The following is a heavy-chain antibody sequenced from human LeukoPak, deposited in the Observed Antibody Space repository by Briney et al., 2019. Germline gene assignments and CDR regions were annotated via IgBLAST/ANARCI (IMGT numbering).Heavy chain of an antibody. Sequence: PSETLSLTCTVSGDSFSSDHWSWLRQPPGQGLEWIGYISSSGSTSYNPSLKSRVTMSVDTSKNQFSLKLRSVTAADTAVYYCARVGRGDHSWGSYYCDHWGQGTLVSVSS. CDR2: ISSSGST. CDR1: GDSFSSDH. D-gene: IGHD3-16*01. V-gene: IGHV4-59*13. CDR3: ARVGRGDHSWGSYYCDH. J-gene: IGHJ4*02.